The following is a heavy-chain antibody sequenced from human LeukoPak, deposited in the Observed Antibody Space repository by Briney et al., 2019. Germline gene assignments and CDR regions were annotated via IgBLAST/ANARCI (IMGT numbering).Heavy chain of an antibody. CDR3: TTDQYYDFWSGFEY. CDR2: IKSKTDGGTT. D-gene: IGHD3-3*01. J-gene: IGHJ4*02. V-gene: IGHV3-15*01. CDR1: GFTFSNAW. Sequence: GGSLRLSCAASGFTFSNAWMSWVRHAPGKGLEWVGRIKSKTDGGTTDYAAPVKGRFTISRDDSKNTLYLQMNSLKTVDTAVYYCTTDQYYDFWSGFEYWGQGTLVTVSS.